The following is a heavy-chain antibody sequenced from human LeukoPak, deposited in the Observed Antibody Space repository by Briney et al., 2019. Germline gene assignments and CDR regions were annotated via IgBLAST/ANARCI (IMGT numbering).Heavy chain of an antibody. J-gene: IGHJ6*02. V-gene: IGHV3-48*03. CDR3: ARGGVAAAGMDMDV. D-gene: IGHD6-13*01. Sequence: PGGPLRLSCAASGFTFSSYEMNWVRQAPGKGLEWVSYISSSGSTIYYADSVKGRFTISRDNAKNSLYLQMNSLRAEDTAVYYCARGGVAAAGMDMDVWGQGTTVTVSS. CDR1: GFTFSSYE. CDR2: ISSSGSTI.